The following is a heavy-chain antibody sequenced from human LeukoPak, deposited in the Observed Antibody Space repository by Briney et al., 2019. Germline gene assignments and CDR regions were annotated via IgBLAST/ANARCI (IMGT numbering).Heavy chain of an antibody. J-gene: IGHJ6*02. Sequence: ASVKVSCKASGYTFTSYYMHWVRQAPGQGVEWMGVINPSTGSTIYPQQFPRRVTLTRDTSPSTVYMELTSLRSEDPAVYYCARGSPGYCSNTSCRYGMDVWGQGPTVTVSS. V-gene: IGHV1-46*01. CDR2: INPSTGST. D-gene: IGHD2-2*01. CDR3: ARGSPGYCSNTSCRYGMDV. CDR1: GYTFTSYY.